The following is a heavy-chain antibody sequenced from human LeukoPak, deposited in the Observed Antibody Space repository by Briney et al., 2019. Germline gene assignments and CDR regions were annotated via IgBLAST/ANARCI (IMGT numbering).Heavy chain of an antibody. Sequence: GGTLRLSCVASGFTFSSYAMSWVRHAPGKGLEWVSATSGGSDITYYADSVKGRFTISRDNSKNTLYLQMNSLRAEDTAVYYCAKHLVDSRVTDYWGQGTLVTVSS. CDR1: GFTFSSYA. J-gene: IGHJ4*01. D-gene: IGHD2-15*01. V-gene: IGHV3-23*01. CDR3: AKHLVDSRVTDY. CDR2: TSGGSDIT.